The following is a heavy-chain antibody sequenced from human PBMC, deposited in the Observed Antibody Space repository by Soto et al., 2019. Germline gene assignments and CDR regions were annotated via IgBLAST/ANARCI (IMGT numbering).Heavy chain of an antibody. V-gene: IGHV1-18*01. CDR2: ISAYNGNT. J-gene: IGHJ4*02. CDR1: GYTFTSYG. Sequence: QVQLVQSGAEVKKPGASVKVSCKASGYTFTSYGISWVRQAPGQGLEWMGWISAYNGNTNYAQKLQGRVTMTTDTYTSQGSVELRGLRSDDTAVYYCARDLSRGSWYQLPHREFDYWGQGTLVTVSS. D-gene: IGHD2-2*01. CDR3: ARDLSRGSWYQLPHREFDY.